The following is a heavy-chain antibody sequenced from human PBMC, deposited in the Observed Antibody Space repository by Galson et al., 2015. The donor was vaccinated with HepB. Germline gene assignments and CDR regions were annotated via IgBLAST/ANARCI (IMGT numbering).Heavy chain of an antibody. J-gene: IGHJ5*02. V-gene: IGHV1-69*04. CDR1: GGTFSSYA. CDR3: ASVERELRRGWFDP. D-gene: IGHD1-26*01. Sequence: SVKVSCKASGGTFSSYAISWVRQAPGQGLEWMGRIIPILGIANFAQKFQGRVTITADKSTSTAYMELSSLRSEDTAVYYCASVERELRRGWFDPWGQGTLVTVSS. CDR2: IIPILGIA.